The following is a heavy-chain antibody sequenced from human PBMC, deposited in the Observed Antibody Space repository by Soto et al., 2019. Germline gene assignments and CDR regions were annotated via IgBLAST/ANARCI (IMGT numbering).Heavy chain of an antibody. CDR3: AREASDIVVVPAAIYNWFDP. J-gene: IGHJ5*02. Sequence: PSETLSLTCTVSGGSISSGGYYWSWIRQHPGKGLEWIGYIYYSGITYYNPSLKSRVTISVDTSKNQFSQKLSSVTAADSAVYCCAREASDIVVVPAAIYNWFDPWVHGTLVTISS. CDR2: IYYSGIT. CDR1: GGSISSGGYY. V-gene: IGHV4-31*03. D-gene: IGHD2-2*02.